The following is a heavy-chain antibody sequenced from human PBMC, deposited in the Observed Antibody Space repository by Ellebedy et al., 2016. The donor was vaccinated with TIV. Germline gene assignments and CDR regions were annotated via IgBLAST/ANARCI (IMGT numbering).Heavy chain of an antibody. Sequence: GESLKTSCAASGFSLDNYAMNWVRPAPGKGLEWVANIKPDSTERNHAASVKGRFTISRDNAKNSLYLQMNNLRAEDTAVYYCVRDKYTKNRFDHWGQGTLVTVSS. V-gene: IGHV3-7*01. J-gene: IGHJ5*02. CDR2: IKPDSTER. CDR3: VRDKYTKNRFDH. CDR1: GFSLDNYA. D-gene: IGHD1-1*01.